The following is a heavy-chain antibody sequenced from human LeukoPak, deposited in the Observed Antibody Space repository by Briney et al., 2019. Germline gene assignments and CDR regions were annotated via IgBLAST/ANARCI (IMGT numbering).Heavy chain of an antibody. V-gene: IGHV3-48*03. CDR1: GFTFSSYE. Sequence: GGSLRLSCAASGFTFSSYEMNWVRQAPGKGLEWVSYISSSGSTIYYADSVKGRFTISRDNAKNSLYLQMNSLRAEDTAVYYCARPLGGSGPTFAYWAQGTLVPVPS. J-gene: IGHJ4*02. CDR2: ISSSGSTI. CDR3: ARPLGGSGPTFAY. D-gene: IGHD3-16*01.